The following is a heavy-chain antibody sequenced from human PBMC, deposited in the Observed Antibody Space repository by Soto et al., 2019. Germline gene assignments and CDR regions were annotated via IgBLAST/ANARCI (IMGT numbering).Heavy chain of an antibody. CDR1: GGSINSGDYY. D-gene: IGHD4-17*01. V-gene: IGHV4-30-4*01. Sequence: QVQLQESGPGLVKPSQTLSLTCTVSGGSINSGDYYWSWIRQPPGKGLEWIGYIYYSGSTYYNPPLRSRVTISIATSKNHLFLNLSSVTAADTAVYYCARIGLTTALLWGQGTLVTVSS. CDR3: ARIGLTTALL. J-gene: IGHJ4*02. CDR2: IYYSGST.